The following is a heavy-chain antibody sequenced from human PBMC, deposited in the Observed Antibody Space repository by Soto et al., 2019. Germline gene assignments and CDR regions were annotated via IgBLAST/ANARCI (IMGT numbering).Heavy chain of an antibody. D-gene: IGHD3-22*01. Sequence: QVQLVQSGAEVQKPGSSVKVSCKASGGTFSSYAISWVRQAPGQGLECMGGIIPIFGTANYAQTFQGRVTITAGEPTSTVYMEQSSLRSEYTAVYYCARAGYYDSSGYPSGYYYGMDVWGQGTTVTVSS. CDR2: IIPIFGTA. V-gene: IGHV1-69*01. CDR1: GGTFSSYA. J-gene: IGHJ6*02. CDR3: ARAGYYDSSGYPSGYYYGMDV.